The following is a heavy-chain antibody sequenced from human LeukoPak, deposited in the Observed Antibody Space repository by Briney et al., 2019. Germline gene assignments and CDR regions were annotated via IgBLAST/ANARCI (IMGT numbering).Heavy chain of an antibody. V-gene: IGHV3-7*01. Sequence: GGSLRLSCAASGFTFSRYWMSWVRQAPGKGLEWVANIKQDGSQKSYVDSVKGRFTISRDNANNLLYLQMNSLRAEDTAVYYCARDKLTGDSHFDSWGQGTLVTVSS. J-gene: IGHJ4*02. CDR1: GFTFSRYW. CDR2: IKQDGSQK. CDR3: ARDKLTGDSHFDS. D-gene: IGHD7-27*01.